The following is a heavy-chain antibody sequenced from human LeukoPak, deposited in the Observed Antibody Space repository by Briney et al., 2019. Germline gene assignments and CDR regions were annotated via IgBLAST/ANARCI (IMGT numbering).Heavy chain of an antibody. V-gene: IGHV4-61*05. D-gene: IGHD5-18*01. Sequence: SETLSLTCTVSGGSISSSSYYWGWIRQPPGKGLEWIGYIYYSGSTNYNPSLKSRVTISVDTSKNQFSLKLSSVTAADTAVYYCARIGYSYGYVDYWGQGTLVTVSS. CDR1: GGSISSSSYY. J-gene: IGHJ4*02. CDR3: ARIGYSYGYVDY. CDR2: IYYSGST.